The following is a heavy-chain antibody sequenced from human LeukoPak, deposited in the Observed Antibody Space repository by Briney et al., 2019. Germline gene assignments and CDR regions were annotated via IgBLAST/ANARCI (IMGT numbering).Heavy chain of an antibody. CDR1: GYTFTRYD. J-gene: IGHJ4*02. Sequence: ASVTVSCKASGYTFTRYDINWVRQATGQGLEWMGWMNPNSGNTGYAQKFQGRVTMTRNTSISTAYMELSSLRSEDTAVYYCARGRAYYYDSSGLAPDYWGQGTLVTVSS. D-gene: IGHD3-22*01. CDR2: MNPNSGNT. CDR3: ARGRAYYYDSSGLAPDY. V-gene: IGHV1-8*01.